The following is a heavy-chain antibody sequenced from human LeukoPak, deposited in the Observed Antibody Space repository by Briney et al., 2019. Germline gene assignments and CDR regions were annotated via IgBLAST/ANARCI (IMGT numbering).Heavy chain of an antibody. J-gene: IGHJ4*02. V-gene: IGHV3-7*01. D-gene: IGHD3-3*01. Sequence: PGGSLRLSCAASGFTFSSYWMSWVRQAPGKGLEWVANIKQDGSEKYYVDSVKGRFTISRDNAKNSLYLRMNSLRAEDTAVYYCATTKIWSGYYSSGYYFDYWGQGTLVTVSS. CDR2: IKQDGSEK. CDR1: GFTFSSYW. CDR3: ATTKIWSGYYSSGYYFDY.